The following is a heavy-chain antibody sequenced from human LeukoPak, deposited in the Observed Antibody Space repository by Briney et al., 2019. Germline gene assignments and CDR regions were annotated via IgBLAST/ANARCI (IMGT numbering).Heavy chain of an antibody. J-gene: IGHJ3*02. CDR2: ISYHGSNK. Sequence: GGSLRLSCAASGFTLSNYGMHWVRQAPRKGLEWVAVISYHGSNKYHAVSVKGRLSISRDNSKNTLYLQMNSVRAEDTAVYYCAKTSFGPDSDAFDIWGPGTMVTVSS. V-gene: IGHV3-30*18. D-gene: IGHD3-3*01. CDR1: GFTLSNYG. CDR3: AKTSFGPDSDAFDI.